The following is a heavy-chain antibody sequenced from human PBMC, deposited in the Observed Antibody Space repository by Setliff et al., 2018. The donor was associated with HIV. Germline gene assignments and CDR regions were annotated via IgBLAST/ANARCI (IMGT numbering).Heavy chain of an antibody. CDR1: GYIFIRYY. CDR2: INPHTGVT. D-gene: IGHD3-22*01. V-gene: IGHV1-18*04. J-gene: IGHJ4*02. Sequence: GASVKVSCKTSGYIFIRYYIFWVRQAPGQGLEWMGNINPHTGVTKYAEKFQGRVTMTTDTSTSTAYMELRSLRSDDTAVYYCARNFYDSSGYRYGYWGQGTLVT. CDR3: ARNFYDSSGYRYGY.